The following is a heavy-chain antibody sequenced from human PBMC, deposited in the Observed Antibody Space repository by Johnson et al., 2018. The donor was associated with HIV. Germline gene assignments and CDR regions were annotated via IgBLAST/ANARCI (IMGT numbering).Heavy chain of an antibody. CDR2: IKQDGSEK. D-gene: IGHD3/OR15-3a*01. V-gene: IGHV3-7*01. J-gene: IGHJ3*02. CDR1: GFTFSSDG. CDR3: AKGFFELDDAFDI. Sequence: MQLLESGGGLVKPVPSPRLSCLASGFTFSSDGMSWVCQAPGKGLEWVAYIKQDGSEKFYVDSVKGRFTISRDNSKNTLYLQMNSLRAEDTAVYYCAKGFFELDDAFDIWGQGTMVTVSS.